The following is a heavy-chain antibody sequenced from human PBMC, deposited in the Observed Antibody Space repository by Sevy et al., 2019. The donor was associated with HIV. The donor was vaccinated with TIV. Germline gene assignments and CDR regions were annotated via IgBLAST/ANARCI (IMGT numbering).Heavy chain of an antibody. V-gene: IGHV3-30*18. Sequence: GGSLRLSCAASGFTFSSYGMHWVRQAPGKGLEWVAVISYDGSNKYYADSVKGRFTISRDNSKNTLYLQMNSLRAEDTAVYYCSNGATSGQVYYWGQGTLVTVSS. CDR1: GFTFSSYG. CDR2: ISYDGSNK. J-gene: IGHJ4*02. D-gene: IGHD1-26*01. CDR3: SNGATSGQVYY.